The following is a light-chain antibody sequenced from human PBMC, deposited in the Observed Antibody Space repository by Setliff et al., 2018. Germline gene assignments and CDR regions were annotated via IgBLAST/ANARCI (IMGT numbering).Light chain of an antibody. J-gene: IGLJ1*01. CDR2: EVS. Sequence: QSALAQPPSASGSPGQSVTISCTGSSSDVGGYKYVSWYQQHPGKAPKLMIYEVSKRPSGVPDRFSGSKSGNTASLTVSGLQAEDEADYYCSSYAVSNNGLVFGTGT. CDR3: SSYAVSNNGLV. CDR1: SSDVGGYKY. V-gene: IGLV2-8*01.